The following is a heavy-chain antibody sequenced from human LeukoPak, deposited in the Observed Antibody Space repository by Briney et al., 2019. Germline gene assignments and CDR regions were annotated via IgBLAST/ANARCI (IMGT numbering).Heavy chain of an antibody. CDR2: INPNSGGT. V-gene: IGHV1-2*02. CDR3: ARDGGYYGSGSYGGMDV. CDR1: GFTFSSYG. D-gene: IGHD3-10*01. Sequence: PGGSLRLSCAASGFTFSSYGMHWVRQAPGQGLEWMGWINPNSGGTNYAQKFQGRVTMTRDTSISTAYMELSRLRSDDTAVYYCARDGGYYGSGSYGGMDVWGQGTTVTVSS. J-gene: IGHJ6*02.